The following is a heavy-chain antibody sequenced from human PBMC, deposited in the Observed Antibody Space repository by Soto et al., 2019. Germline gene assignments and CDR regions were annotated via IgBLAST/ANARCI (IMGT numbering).Heavy chain of an antibody. Sequence: QVQLVESGGGVVQPGRSLRLSCAASGFTFSSYGMHWVRQAPGKGLEWGAVISYDGSNKYYADSVKGRFTISRDNSKNTLYLQMNSLRAEDTAVYYCAKRGGYYYGMDVWGQGTTVTVSS. CDR3: AKRGGYYYGMDV. J-gene: IGHJ6*02. D-gene: IGHD3-16*01. CDR1: GFTFSSYG. V-gene: IGHV3-30*18. CDR2: ISYDGSNK.